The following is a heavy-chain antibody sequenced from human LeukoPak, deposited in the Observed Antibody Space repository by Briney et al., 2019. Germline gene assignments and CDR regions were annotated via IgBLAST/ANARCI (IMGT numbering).Heavy chain of an antibody. CDR2: IRYDESDK. J-gene: IGHJ4*02. Sequence: GGSLRLSCATSGFTFSHYGMHWVRQAPGRGLDWVAHIRYDESDKYYADSVKGRFTISRDISKNTVYLQMNGLRVEDTAVYYCAKDFNWAFDYWGQGTLVTVSS. CDR3: AKDFNWAFDY. D-gene: IGHD1-1*01. V-gene: IGHV3-30*02. CDR1: GFTFSHYG.